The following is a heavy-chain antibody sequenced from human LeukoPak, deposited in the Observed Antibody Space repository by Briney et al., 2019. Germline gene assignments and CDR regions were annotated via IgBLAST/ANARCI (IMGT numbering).Heavy chain of an antibody. J-gene: IGHJ4*02. CDR2: IYYSGST. CDR1: GGSISSYY. CDR3: ARQYYYDSSDYFDY. D-gene: IGHD3-22*01. V-gene: IGHV4-59*01. Sequence: PSETLSLTCTVSGGSISSYYWSWIRQPPGKGLEWIGYIYYSGSTNYNPSLKSRVTISVDTSKNQFSLKLSSVTAADTAVYYCARQYYYDSSDYFDYWGQGTLVTVSS.